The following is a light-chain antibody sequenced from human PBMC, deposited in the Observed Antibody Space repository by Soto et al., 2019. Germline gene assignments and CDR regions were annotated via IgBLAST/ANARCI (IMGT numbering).Light chain of an antibody. Sequence: QSVLTQPASVSGCPGQSITISCTGTSSGVGGYNYVSWYQQHPGKAPKLMIYDVSNRPSGVSNRFSGSKSGNTASLTISGLQAEDEADYYCSSYTSSSTLYVFGTGTKVTVL. CDR1: SSGVGGYNY. J-gene: IGLJ1*01. CDR3: SSYTSSSTLYV. CDR2: DVS. V-gene: IGLV2-14*01.